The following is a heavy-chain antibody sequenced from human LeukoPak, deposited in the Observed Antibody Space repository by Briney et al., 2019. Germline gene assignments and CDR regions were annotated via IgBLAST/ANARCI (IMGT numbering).Heavy chain of an antibody. CDR1: GFSFSNYL. V-gene: IGHV3-7*01. J-gene: IGHJ3*02. D-gene: IGHD4-17*01. CDR3: ARDYGDSPDAFDI. Sequence: GGSLRLSCATSGFSFSNYLMSWVRQAPGKGLEWVANIKQDGSEKYYVDSVKGRFTISRDNAKNSLYLQMNSLRAEDTAVYYCARDYGDSPDAFDIWGQGTMVTVSS. CDR2: IKQDGSEK.